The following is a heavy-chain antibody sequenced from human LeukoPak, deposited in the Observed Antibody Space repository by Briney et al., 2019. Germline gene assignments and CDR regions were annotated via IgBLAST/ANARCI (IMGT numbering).Heavy chain of an antibody. J-gene: IGHJ6*03. Sequence: GGSLRLSCAASGFTFSSYAMSWVRQAPGKGLEWVANIKQDGSEKYYVDSVKGRFTISRDNAKNSLYLQMNSLRAEDTAVYYCARDRADLQYSSSSEEVYYYYYMDVWGKGTTVTVSS. CDR2: IKQDGSEK. CDR1: GFTFSSYA. D-gene: IGHD6-6*01. CDR3: ARDRADLQYSSSSEEVYYYYYMDV. V-gene: IGHV3-7*01.